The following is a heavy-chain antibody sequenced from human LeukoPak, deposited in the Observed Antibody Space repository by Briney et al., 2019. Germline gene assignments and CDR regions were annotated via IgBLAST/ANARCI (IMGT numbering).Heavy chain of an antibody. CDR3: ARDNGIVVVVAATRPAVGAFDI. Sequence: ASVKVSCKASGYTFTSYGISWVRQAPGQGLEWMGWISAYNGNTNYAQKLQGRVTMTTDTSTSTAYMELRSLRSDDTAVYYCARDNGIVVVVAATRPAVGAFDIWGQGTMVTVSS. CDR1: GYTFTSYG. D-gene: IGHD2-15*01. J-gene: IGHJ3*02. V-gene: IGHV1-18*01. CDR2: ISAYNGNT.